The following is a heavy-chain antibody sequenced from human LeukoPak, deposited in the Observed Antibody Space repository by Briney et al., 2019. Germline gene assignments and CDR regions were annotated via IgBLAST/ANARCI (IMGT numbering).Heavy chain of an antibody. D-gene: IGHD2-15*01. CDR2: IYYSGST. J-gene: IGHJ6*02. Sequence: SETLSLTCTVSGGSISSSSYYWGWIRQPPGKGLEWIGSIYYSGSTYYNPSLKSRVTISVDTSKNQFSLKLRSVTAADTAVYYCARHPCSGGSCPLDYYYYGMDVWGQGTTVTVPS. V-gene: IGHV4-39*01. CDR1: GGSISSSSYY. CDR3: ARHPCSGGSCPLDYYYYGMDV.